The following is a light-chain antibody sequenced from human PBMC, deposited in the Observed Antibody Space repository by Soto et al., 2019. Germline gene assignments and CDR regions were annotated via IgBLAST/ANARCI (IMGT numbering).Light chain of an antibody. Sequence: QSVLTQPPSASGSPGHSVTIFCTGNSSDVGGYNYVSWYQQHPGKAPKLMIYEVSKRPSGVPDRFSGSKSGNTASLTVSGLQAEDEADYYCSSYAGSNNFDVFGTGTKVTVL. J-gene: IGLJ1*01. CDR3: SSYAGSNNFDV. CDR2: EVS. CDR1: SSDVGGYNY. V-gene: IGLV2-8*01.